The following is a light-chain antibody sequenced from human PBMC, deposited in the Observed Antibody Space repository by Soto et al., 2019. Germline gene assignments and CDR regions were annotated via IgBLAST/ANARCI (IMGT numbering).Light chain of an antibody. CDR1: SSDVGSYDL. CDR3: SSYAGRGVGV. Sequence: QSALTQPASVSGSPGQSITISCTGTSSDVGSYDLVSWYQQHPGEVPKLLIYEVTERPSGVSIRFSGSKSDYTASLTISGLQAEDEADYYCSSYAGRGVGVFGGGTKLTV. J-gene: IGLJ2*01. V-gene: IGLV2-23*02. CDR2: EVT.